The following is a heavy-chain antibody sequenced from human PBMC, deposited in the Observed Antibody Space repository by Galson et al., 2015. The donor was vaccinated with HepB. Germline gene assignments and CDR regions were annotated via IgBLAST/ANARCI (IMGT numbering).Heavy chain of an antibody. Sequence: SVKVSCKASGGTFHSFAISWVRQAPGQGLEWMGGIIPTFGPANYAQKFQGRVTITADESTSHMELSSPRSEDTAVYYCARDRNQVYRDYYEYYFMDVWGTGTTVTVSS. CDR2: IIPTFGPA. V-gene: IGHV1-69*13. D-gene: IGHD4-17*01. CDR3: ARDRNQVYRDYYEYYFMDV. CDR1: GGTFHSFA. J-gene: IGHJ6*03.